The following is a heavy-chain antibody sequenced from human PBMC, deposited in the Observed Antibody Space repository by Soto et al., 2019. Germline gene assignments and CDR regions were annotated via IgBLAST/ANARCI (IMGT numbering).Heavy chain of an antibody. J-gene: IGHJ3*02. CDR2: IDPSDSYT. CDR1: GYSFTSYW. V-gene: IGHV5-10-1*01. CDR3: ARQGCSGGSCYLTAFDI. Sequence: PGESLKISCKGSGYSFTSYWISWVRQMPGKGLEWMGRIDPSDSYTNYSPSFQGHVTISADKSISTAYLQWSSLKASDTAMYYCARQGCSGGSCYLTAFDIWGQGTTVTVS. D-gene: IGHD2-15*01.